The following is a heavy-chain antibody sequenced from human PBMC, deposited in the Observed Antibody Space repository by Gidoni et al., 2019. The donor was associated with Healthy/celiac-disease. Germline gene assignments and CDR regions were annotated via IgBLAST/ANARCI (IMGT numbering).Heavy chain of an antibody. V-gene: IGHV3-30-3*01. Sequence: QVQLVESGGGVVQPGGSLRLSCAASGFTFSSYAMLWVRQVPGKGLEWVAVISYDGSNKYYADSVKGRFTISRDNSKNTLYLQMNSLRAEDTAVYYCARGEVATIRGPLYYYYMDVWGKGTTVTVSS. CDR1: GFTFSSYA. CDR2: ISYDGSNK. D-gene: IGHD5-12*01. J-gene: IGHJ6*03. CDR3: ARGEVATIRGPLYYYYMDV.